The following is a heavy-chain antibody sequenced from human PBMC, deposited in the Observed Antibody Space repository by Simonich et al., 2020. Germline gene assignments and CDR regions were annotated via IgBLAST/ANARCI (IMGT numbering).Heavy chain of an antibody. CDR1: GGSFSGYY. V-gene: IGHV4-34*01. J-gene: IGHJ3*02. D-gene: IGHD3-16*01. CDR2: IKHSGST. Sequence: QVQLQQWGAGLLKPSETLSLTCAVYGGSFSGYYWSWIRQPPGKGLERIGEIKHSGSTNNNPSLKSRVTISVDTSKNQFSLKLSSVTAADTAVYYCARPLGIVWAFDIWGQGTMVTVSS. CDR3: ARPLGIVWAFDI.